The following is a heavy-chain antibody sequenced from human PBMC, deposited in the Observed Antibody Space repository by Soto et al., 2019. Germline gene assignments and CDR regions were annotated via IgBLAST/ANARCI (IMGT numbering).Heavy chain of an antibody. CDR2: IYSGGST. V-gene: IGHV3-53*02. CDR1: GFTVSSNY. Sequence: EVQLVETGGGLIQPGGSLRLSCVASGFTVSSNYMSWVRQAPGKGLEWVSVIYSGGSTYYADSVKGRFTISRDNSKNTLYLQMNSLRAEDTAVYYCAFSLSIAVAVFDYWGQGTLVTVSS. J-gene: IGHJ4*02. D-gene: IGHD6-19*01. CDR3: AFSLSIAVAVFDY.